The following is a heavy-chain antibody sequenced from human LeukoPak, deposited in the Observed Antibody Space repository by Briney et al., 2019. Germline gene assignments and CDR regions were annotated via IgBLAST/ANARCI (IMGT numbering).Heavy chain of an antibody. CDR3: ARLWSHSKTEDY. Sequence: SSETLSLTCTVSGDSISSGLYSWGWIRQPPGEGLEWIGNIYHNGDTYYNPSLRSRVTISVDTSENQFSLSLRSVTAADTAVYYCARLWSHSKTEDYWGQGTVVTVSS. V-gene: IGHV4-39*01. CDR2: IYHNGDT. CDR1: GDSISSGLYS. J-gene: IGHJ4*02. D-gene: IGHD3-16*01.